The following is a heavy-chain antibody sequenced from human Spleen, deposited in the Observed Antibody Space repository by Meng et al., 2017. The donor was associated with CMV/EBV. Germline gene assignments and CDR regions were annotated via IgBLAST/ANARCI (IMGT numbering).Heavy chain of an antibody. CDR2: IYPGDSDT. V-gene: IGHV5-51*01. J-gene: IGHJ6*02. CDR3: AREGRFGELLLNDRNHYYYYGMDV. Sequence: GESLKIFCKGSGYSFTSYWIGWVRQMPGKGLEWMGIIYPGDSDTRYSPSFQGQVTISADKSISTAYLQWSSLKASDTAMYYCAREGRFGELLLNDRNHYYYYGMDVWGQGTTVTVSS. D-gene: IGHD3-10*01. CDR1: GYSFTSYW.